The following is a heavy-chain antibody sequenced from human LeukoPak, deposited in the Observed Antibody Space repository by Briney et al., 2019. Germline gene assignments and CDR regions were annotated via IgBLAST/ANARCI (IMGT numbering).Heavy chain of an antibody. J-gene: IGHJ4*02. CDR2: IKQDGSEK. CDR3: TRAGHNWEHDY. D-gene: IGHD5-24*01. CDR1: GFTFSSYW. Sequence: GGSLRLSCAASGFTFSSYWMSWVRQAPGKGMEWVANIKQDGSEKDYVDSVEGRFTISRDNAKNTLYLQMNSLRADDTAVYYCTRAGHNWEHDYWGQGTLVTVSS. V-gene: IGHV3-7*01.